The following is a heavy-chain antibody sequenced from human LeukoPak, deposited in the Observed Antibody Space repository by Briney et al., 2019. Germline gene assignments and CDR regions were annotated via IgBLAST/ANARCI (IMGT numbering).Heavy chain of an antibody. Sequence: PGGSLRLSCAASGFTFSSHAMSWVRQAPGKGLEWVSALSGSGGSTYYADSVKGRLIISRDNSNNTLYLQMNSLRAEDTAAYYCANKRRVGAFDIWGQGTMVTVSS. J-gene: IGHJ3*02. CDR2: LSGSGGST. D-gene: IGHD6-25*01. CDR3: ANKRRVGAFDI. CDR1: GFTFSSHA. V-gene: IGHV3-23*01.